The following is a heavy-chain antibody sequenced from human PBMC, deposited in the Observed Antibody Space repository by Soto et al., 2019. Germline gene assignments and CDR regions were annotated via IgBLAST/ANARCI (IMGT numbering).Heavy chain of an antibody. D-gene: IGHD6-19*01. CDR1: GGSVSSGSYY. CDR2: IYSSGST. J-gene: IGHJ4*02. CDR3: ARGPPLYITGWYFEY. V-gene: IGHV4-61*01. Sequence: PSETLSLTCTVSGGSVSSGSYYWSWIRQPPGKGLEWIGRIYSSGSTNYNPSLKSRVTMSVDTSKNQFSLKLSSVTAADTAVYYCARGPPLYITGWYFEYWGQGTLVTVSS.